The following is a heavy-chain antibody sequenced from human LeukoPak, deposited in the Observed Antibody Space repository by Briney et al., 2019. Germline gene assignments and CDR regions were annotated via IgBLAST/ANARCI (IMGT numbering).Heavy chain of an antibody. Sequence: GGSLRLSCSASGFTFSSYAMHWVRQAPGKGLEYVSAISGYGGSTYYADSVKGRFTISRDNSKNTLYLQMSSLRAEDTAVYYCARDLGYSPDYWGQGTLVTVSS. V-gene: IGHV3-64D*06. CDR3: ARDLGYSPDY. D-gene: IGHD3-22*01. CDR1: GFTFSSYA. J-gene: IGHJ4*02. CDR2: ISGYGGST.